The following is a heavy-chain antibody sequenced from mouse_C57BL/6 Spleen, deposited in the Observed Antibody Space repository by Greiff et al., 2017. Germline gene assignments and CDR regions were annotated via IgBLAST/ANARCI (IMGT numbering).Heavy chain of an antibody. V-gene: IGHV1-85*01. CDR2: IYPRAGST. D-gene: IGHD2-4*01. CDR3: AVCDYDGFAY. J-gene: IGHJ3*01. Sequence: QVQLQQSGPELVKPGASVTLSCKASGYTFTSYDINWVKQRPGQGLEWIGWIYPRAGSTKYNEKFKGKATLTVDTSSSTAYMELHSLTSEDSAVYFCAVCDYDGFAYWGQGTLVTVSA. CDR1: GYTFTSYD.